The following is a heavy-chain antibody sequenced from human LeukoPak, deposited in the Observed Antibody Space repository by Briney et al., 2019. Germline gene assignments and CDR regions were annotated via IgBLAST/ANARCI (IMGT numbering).Heavy chain of an antibody. CDR1: GFTFSDYY. J-gene: IGHJ5*02. V-gene: IGHV3-11*04. Sequence: PGGSLRLSCAASGFTFSDYYMSWNRQAPGKGLEWVSYISSSCSTIYYADSVKGRFTISRDNAKNSLYLQMNSLRAEDTAVYYCARVAPYVYSFWFDPWGQGTLVTVSS. CDR3: ARVAPYVYSFWFDP. CDR2: ISSSCSTI. D-gene: IGHD4-11*01.